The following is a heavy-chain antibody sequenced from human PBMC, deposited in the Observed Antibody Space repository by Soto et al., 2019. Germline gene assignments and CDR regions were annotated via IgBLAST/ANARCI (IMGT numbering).Heavy chain of an antibody. D-gene: IGHD3-10*01. J-gene: IGHJ4*02. V-gene: IGHV3-23*01. CDR1: GFTFSSYA. Sequence: GGSLRLSCAASGFTFSSYAMSWVRQAPGKGLERVSAISGSGGSTYYADSVKGRFTISRDNSKNTLYLQMNSLRAEDTAVYYCAKGITMVRGVIIPIGYYFDYWGQGTLVTVSS. CDR2: ISGSGGST. CDR3: AKGITMVRGVIIPIGYYFDY.